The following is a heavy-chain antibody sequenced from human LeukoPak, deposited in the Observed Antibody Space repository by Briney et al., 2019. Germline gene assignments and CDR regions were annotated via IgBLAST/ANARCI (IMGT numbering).Heavy chain of an antibody. J-gene: IGHJ4*02. D-gene: IGHD3-9*01. CDR1: GYTLTELS. CDR2: FDPEDGET. CDR3: ATAPGRRYFDWLPDY. V-gene: IGHV1-24*01. Sequence: ASVKVSCKVSGYTLTELSMHWVRQAPGKGLEWMGGFDPEDGETIYAQKSQGRVTMTEDTSTDTAYMELSSLRSEDTAVYYCATAPGRRYFDWLPDYWGQGTLVTVSS.